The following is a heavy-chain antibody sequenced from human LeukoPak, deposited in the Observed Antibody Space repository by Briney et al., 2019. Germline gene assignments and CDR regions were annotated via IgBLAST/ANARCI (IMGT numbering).Heavy chain of an antibody. J-gene: IGHJ3*02. D-gene: IGHD4-11*01. V-gene: IGHV4-59*11. CDR3: ARDLTTVTKGFDI. Sequence: SETLSLTCTISGDSISTHYWTWIRQPPGKGLEWIGYISYIGITNYNPSLKSRVTISVDTSKNQFSLRLRSVTAADTAVYYCARDLTTVTKGFDIWGQGTVVTASS. CDR2: ISYIGIT. CDR1: GDSISTHY.